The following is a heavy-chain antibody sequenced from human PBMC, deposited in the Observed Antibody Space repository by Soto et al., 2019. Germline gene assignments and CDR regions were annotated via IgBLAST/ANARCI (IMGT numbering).Heavy chain of an antibody. J-gene: IGHJ6*02. CDR1: NGSVSSGTYS. Sequence: PSETLSLTCTVSNGSVSSGTYSWSWARQPPGKGLEWIGYIYYSGTTYYTPSLKSRLTMSMDRANDHFSLNLTSVTAADTAVYLCARGHYYCGMEVWGQGIRVTVSS. V-gene: IGHV4-30-2*01. CDR2: IYYSGTT. CDR3: ARGHYYCGMEV.